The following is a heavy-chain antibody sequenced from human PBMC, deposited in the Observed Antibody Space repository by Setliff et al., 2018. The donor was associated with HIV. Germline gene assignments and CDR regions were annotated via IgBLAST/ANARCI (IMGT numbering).Heavy chain of an antibody. Sequence: ASVKVSCKASGYTFTSYTIHWVRQAPGQRLEWMGWINTGNANTKYSQKFQDRVTITRDTSASTAYVELSSLRSEDTAVYYCARDGRVLLWFGELAWYFDLWGRGTLVTVSS. CDR2: INTGNANT. V-gene: IGHV1-3*04. J-gene: IGHJ2*01. CDR1: GYTFTSYT. CDR3: ARDGRVLLWFGELAWYFDL. D-gene: IGHD3-10*01.